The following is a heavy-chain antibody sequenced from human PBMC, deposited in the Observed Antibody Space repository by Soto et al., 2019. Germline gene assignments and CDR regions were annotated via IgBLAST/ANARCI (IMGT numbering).Heavy chain of an antibody. V-gene: IGHV4-30-2*01. CDR1: GGSISSGGYS. J-gene: IGHJ3*02. CDR3: AREAGGNDAFDI. CDR2: IYHSGST. Sequence: QLQLQESGSGLVKPSQTLSLTCAVSGGSISSGGYSWNWIRQPPGKGLEWIGYIYHSGSTYYNPSLKSRVTISVDRSNNQFSLKLSSVTAADTAVYYCAREAGGNDAFDIWGQVTMVTVSS.